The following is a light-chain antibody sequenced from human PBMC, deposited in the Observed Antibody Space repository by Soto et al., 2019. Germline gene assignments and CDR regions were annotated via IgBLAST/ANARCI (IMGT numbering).Light chain of an antibody. CDR2: DTF. J-gene: IGKJ5*01. Sequence: EIVLTQSPGTLSLSPGERATLSCRASQSLNSNYLAWHQQKPGQAPRLLIYDTFSRGTGIPDRFSGSGSGTDFTLTISRLDPEDFAVYFCQQYDYLITFGQGTRLEIK. V-gene: IGKV3-20*01. CDR3: QQYDYLIT. CDR1: QSLNSNY.